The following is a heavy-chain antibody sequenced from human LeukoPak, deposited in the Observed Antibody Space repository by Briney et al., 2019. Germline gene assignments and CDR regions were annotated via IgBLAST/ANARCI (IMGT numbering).Heavy chain of an antibody. CDR2: INPNSGGT. CDR3: ARDPYSGSYNTNWFDP. CDR1: GYTFTGYY. D-gene: IGHD1-26*01. V-gene: IGHV1-2*02. Sequence: ASVKVSCKASGYTFTGYYKHWVRQAPGQGLEWMGWINPNSGGTNYAQKFQGRVTMTRDTSISTAYMELSRLRSDDTAVYYCARDPYSGSYNTNWFDPWGQGTLVTVSS. J-gene: IGHJ5*02.